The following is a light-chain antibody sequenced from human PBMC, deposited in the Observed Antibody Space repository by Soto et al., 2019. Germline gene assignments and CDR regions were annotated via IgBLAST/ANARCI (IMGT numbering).Light chain of an antibody. CDR3: CSFTSSNTHV. Sequence: QSALTQPASVSGSPGQSITISCTGTSSDFGNYNLVSWYQQHPGKVPKLILFEVNKRPSGVSGRFSGSKSVNTASLTISGLQADDEADYYCCSFTSSNTHVFGTGTKLTVL. CDR1: SSDFGNYNL. CDR2: EVN. J-gene: IGLJ1*01. V-gene: IGLV2-23*02.